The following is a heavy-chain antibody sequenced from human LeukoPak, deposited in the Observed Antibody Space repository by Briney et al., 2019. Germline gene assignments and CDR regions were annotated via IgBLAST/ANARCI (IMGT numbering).Heavy chain of an antibody. D-gene: IGHD3-16*01. CDR2: IYYSGST. CDR1: GGSISSGGYY. J-gene: IGHJ4*02. CDR3: AKQTPGFMIAGHFDY. V-gene: IGHV4-31*03. Sequence: KASETLSLTCTVSGGSISSGGYYWSWIRQHPGKGLEWIGYIYYSGSTYYNPSLKSRVTISIDISKKEFSLKMTSMTAADTAVYYCAKQTPGFMIAGHFDYWPQGTLVTVSS.